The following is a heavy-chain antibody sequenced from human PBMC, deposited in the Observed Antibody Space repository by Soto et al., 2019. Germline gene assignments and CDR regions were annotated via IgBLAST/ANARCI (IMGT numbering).Heavy chain of an antibody. CDR2: IYYSGST. D-gene: IGHD1-26*01. Sequence: QVQLQESGPGLVKPSETLSLTCTVSGGSISSYYWSWIRQPPGKGLEWIGYIYYSGSTNYNPSLKSRVTISVDTSKNQFSLKLSSVTAADTAVYYCARIEGDGSYFDYWGQGTLVTVSS. CDR3: ARIEGDGSYFDY. J-gene: IGHJ4*02. V-gene: IGHV4-59*08. CDR1: GGSISSYY.